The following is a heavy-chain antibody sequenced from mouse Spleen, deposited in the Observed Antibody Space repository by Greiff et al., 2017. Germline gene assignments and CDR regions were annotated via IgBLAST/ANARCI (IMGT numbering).Heavy chain of an antibody. CDR2: INPNYGTT. Sequence: VQLQQPGPELVKPGASVKISCKASGYSFTDYNMNWVKQSNGKSLEWIGVINPNYGTTSYNQKFKGKATLTVDQSSSTAYMQLNSLTSEDSAVYYCAREEYGNYEGLFDYWGQGTTLTVSS. CDR3: AREEYGNYEGLFDY. D-gene: IGHD2-10*02. J-gene: IGHJ2*01. V-gene: IGHV1-39*01. CDR1: GYSFTDYN.